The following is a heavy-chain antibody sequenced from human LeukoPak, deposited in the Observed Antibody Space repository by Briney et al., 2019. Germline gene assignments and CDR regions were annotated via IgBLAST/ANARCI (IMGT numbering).Heavy chain of an antibody. V-gene: IGHV3-30*09. D-gene: IGHD3-10*01. CDR3: EREWFGESN. J-gene: IGHJ4*02. Sequence: GGSLRLSCAPSGFTFSSSNMHWVRQSPGKGLEWLALISYDGTKTYYAESVKGRFAASRDNSKNTLFLQMNSLTAEDTAIYYCEREWFGESNWGQGARVTVSS. CDR1: GFTFSSSN. CDR2: ISYDGTKT.